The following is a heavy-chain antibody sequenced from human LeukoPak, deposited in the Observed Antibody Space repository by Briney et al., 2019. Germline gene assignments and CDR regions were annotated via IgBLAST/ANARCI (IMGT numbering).Heavy chain of an antibody. J-gene: IGHJ2*01. D-gene: IGHD2/OR15-2a*01. Sequence: SETLSLTCTVSGGSISSGDCYWSWIRQPPGKGLEWIGYIYFRGSTYYNPSLKSRITISVDTSKNQFSLKLSSVTAADTAVYYCAREPPFYGYRYFDLWGRGTLVTVSS. CDR3: AREPPFYGYRYFDL. CDR2: IYFRGST. V-gene: IGHV4-30-4*08. CDR1: GGSISSGDCY.